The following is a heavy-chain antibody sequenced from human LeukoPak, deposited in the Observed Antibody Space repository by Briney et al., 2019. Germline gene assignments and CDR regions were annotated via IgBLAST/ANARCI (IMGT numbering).Heavy chain of an antibody. CDR2: VIPIFGTA. CDR3: ARGSTIFGVVTTAYAFDI. Sequence: SVKVSCKASGGTLSSYVISWVRQAPGQGLEWMGRVIPIFGTANYAQKFQGRVTITTDESTSTAYMELSSLRSEDTAVYYCARGSTIFGVVTTAYAFDIWGQGTMVTVSS. CDR1: GGTLSSYV. J-gene: IGHJ3*02. D-gene: IGHD3-3*01. V-gene: IGHV1-69*05.